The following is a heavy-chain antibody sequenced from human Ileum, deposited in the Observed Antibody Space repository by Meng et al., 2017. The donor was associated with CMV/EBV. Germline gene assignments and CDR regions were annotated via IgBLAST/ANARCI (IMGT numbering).Heavy chain of an antibody. CDR3: ARGACFNVVVVTKELDY. Sequence: GESLKISCAASGFTFSTHTLHWVRQAPGKGLEWVAAISYDGNDKYYADSVKGRFTISRDNSKNTLDLQVNNLRPEETAVYYCARGACFNVVVVTKELDYWGQGMLVTVSS. CDR2: ISYDGNDK. J-gene: IGHJ4*02. V-gene: IGHV3-30-3*01. D-gene: IGHD3-22*01. CDR1: GFTFSTHT.